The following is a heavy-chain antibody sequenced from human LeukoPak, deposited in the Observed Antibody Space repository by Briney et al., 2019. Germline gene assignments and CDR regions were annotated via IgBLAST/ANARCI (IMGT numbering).Heavy chain of an antibody. D-gene: IGHD3-22*01. CDR2: IRYDGSNK. CDR3: ARDRQDSSGYYRG. V-gene: IGHV3-30*02. J-gene: IGHJ4*02. CDR1: GFTLSSYG. Sequence: GGSLRLSCAASGFTLSSYGMHWVRQAPGKGLEWVAFIRYDGSNKYYADSVKGRFTISRDNSKNTLYLQMNSLRAEDTAVYYCARDRQDSSGYYRGWGQGTLVTVSS.